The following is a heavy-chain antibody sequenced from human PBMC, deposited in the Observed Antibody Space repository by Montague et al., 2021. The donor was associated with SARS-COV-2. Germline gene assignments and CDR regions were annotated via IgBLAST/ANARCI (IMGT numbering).Heavy chain of an antibody. CDR2: IYVSGST. D-gene: IGHD7-27*01. J-gene: IGHJ4*02. CDR1: GFSISTGYY. CDR3: ARGLGFDDY. V-gene: IGHV4-38-2*02. Sequence: SXTLSLTCSVSGFSISTGYYWGWLRQPPGKGLEWIGEIYVSGSTFYNPSLKSRLTISLDTSKNSLSLRLTSMTAADTAIYYCARGLGFDDYWGQGIPITVPS.